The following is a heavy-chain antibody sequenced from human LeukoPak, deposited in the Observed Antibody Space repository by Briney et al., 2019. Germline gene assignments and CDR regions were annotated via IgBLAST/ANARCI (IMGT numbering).Heavy chain of an antibody. CDR3: ARGYCSGGSCYWEDAFDI. D-gene: IGHD2-15*01. V-gene: IGHV4-38-2*02. CDR1: GYSISSGYY. J-gene: IGHJ3*02. CDR2: IYYSGST. Sequence: KPSETLSLTCTVSGYSISSGYYWGWIRQPPGKGLEWIGSIYYSGSTYYNPSLKSRVTISVDTSKNQFSLKLSSVTAADTAVYYCARGYCSGGSCYWEDAFDIWGQGTMVTVSS.